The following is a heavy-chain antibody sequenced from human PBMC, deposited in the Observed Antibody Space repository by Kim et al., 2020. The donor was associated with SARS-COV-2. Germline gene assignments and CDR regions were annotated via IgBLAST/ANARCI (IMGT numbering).Heavy chain of an antibody. J-gene: IGHJ4*02. CDR3: AREGGSVVTPDF. CDR2: T. Sequence: TFSNPSLHRRVSISLDTSNNSFSLKLTSMTAADTAVYYCAREGGSVVTPDFWGQGTLVTVSS. V-gene: IGHV4-30-2*05. D-gene: IGHD2-21*02.